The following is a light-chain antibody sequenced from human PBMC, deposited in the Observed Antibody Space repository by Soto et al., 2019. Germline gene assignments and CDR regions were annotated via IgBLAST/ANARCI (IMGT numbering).Light chain of an antibody. CDR3: QSYDSSLSGSV. CDR1: RSNIGATYG. J-gene: IGLJ2*01. CDR2: GNT. Sequence: QSVLTQQPSVSGAPGQRVTISCTGSRSNIGATYGVHWYQQLPGTAPKLLIYGNTNRPSGVPDRFSGSKSGTSASLAITGLQAEDEADYYCQSYDSSLSGSVFGGGTKLTVL. V-gene: IGLV1-40*01.